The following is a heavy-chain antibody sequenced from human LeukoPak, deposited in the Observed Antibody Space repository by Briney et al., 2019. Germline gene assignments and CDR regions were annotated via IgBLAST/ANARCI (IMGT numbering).Heavy chain of an antibody. D-gene: IGHD3-10*01. CDR3: ARGSGSRSNFYYYGMDV. Sequence: GGSLRLSCAASGFTFSSYGIHWVRQAPGKGLEWVALIWYDGSNKYYADSVKGRFTISRDNSKNTLSLQMNSLRAEDTAVYYCARGSGSRSNFYYYGMDVWGQGTTVTVSS. J-gene: IGHJ6*02. V-gene: IGHV3-33*01. CDR2: IWYDGSNK. CDR1: GFTFSSYG.